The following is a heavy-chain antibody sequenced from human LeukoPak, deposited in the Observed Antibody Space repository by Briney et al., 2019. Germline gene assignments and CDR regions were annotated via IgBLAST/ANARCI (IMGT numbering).Heavy chain of an antibody. CDR3: AKDSAGGIVATYFDY. Sequence: GGSLRLSCAASGFTFSSYAMSWVRQAPGKGLEWVSAISGSGGSTYYADSVKGRFTISRDNSKNTLYLQMNSLRAEDTAVYYCAKDSAGGIVATYFDYWGQGTLVTVPS. CDR2: ISGSGGST. CDR1: GFTFSSYA. V-gene: IGHV3-23*01. J-gene: IGHJ4*02. D-gene: IGHD5-12*01.